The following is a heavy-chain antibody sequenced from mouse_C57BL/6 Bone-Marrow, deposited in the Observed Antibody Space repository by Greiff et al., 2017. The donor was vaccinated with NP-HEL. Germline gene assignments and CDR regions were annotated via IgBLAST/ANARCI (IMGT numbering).Heavy chain of an antibody. D-gene: IGHD4-1*01. CDR3: TRRSWDDWYFDV. CDR1: GFTFSDAW. CDR2: IRNKANNHAT. J-gene: IGHJ1*03. Sequence: EVKLVESGGGLVQPGGSMKLSCAASGFTFSDAWMDWVRQSPEKGLEWVAEIRNKANNHATYYAESVKGRFTISRDDSKSSVYLQMNSLRAEDTGIYYCTRRSWDDWYFDVWGTGTTVTVSS. V-gene: IGHV6-6*01.